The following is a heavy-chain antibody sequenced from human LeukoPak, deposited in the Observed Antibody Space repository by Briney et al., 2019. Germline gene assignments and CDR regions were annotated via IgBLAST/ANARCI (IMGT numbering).Heavy chain of an antibody. CDR3: ARRPGGGSIDY. CDR2: IHYSGST. D-gene: IGHD3-16*01. Sequence: PSETLSLTCTVSGASISSSSYFWGWTSHPPGRGLEWIASIHYSGSTYYNPSLKSRVTLSLDTSKNQFSLNLSSVTAADTAVYCCARRPGGGSIDYWGQGTLVTVSS. CDR1: GASISSSSYF. V-gene: IGHV4-39*01. J-gene: IGHJ4*02.